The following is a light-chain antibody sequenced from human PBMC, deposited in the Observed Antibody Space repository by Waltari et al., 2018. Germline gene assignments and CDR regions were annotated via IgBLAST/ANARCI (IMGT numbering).Light chain of an antibody. Sequence: EIVLTQSPATLSLSPGQSATLSCRASQSITNFLAWYQQKPGQPPRLLIADASSRATGIPARFSGSGSGTDFTLTISRLEPEDFAIYYCQLRDNWPPYTFGQGTKLEIK. CDR2: DAS. CDR3: QLRDNWPPYT. V-gene: IGKV3-11*01. J-gene: IGKJ2*01. CDR1: QSITNF.